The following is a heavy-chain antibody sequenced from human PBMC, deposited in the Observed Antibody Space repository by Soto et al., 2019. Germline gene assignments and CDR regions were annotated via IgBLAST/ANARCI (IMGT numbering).Heavy chain of an antibody. CDR1: GFTVSSNY. Sequence: EVQLVESGGGLVQPGGSLRLSCAASGFTVSSNYMSWVRQAPGKGLEWVSVIYSGGSTYYADSVKGRFTISRDNSKNTRYLQMNSLRAEDTAVYYCAREMATTDLYYYYGMDVWGQGTTVTVSS. D-gene: IGHD1-1*01. J-gene: IGHJ6*02. CDR3: AREMATTDLYYYYGMDV. CDR2: IYSGGST. V-gene: IGHV3-66*01.